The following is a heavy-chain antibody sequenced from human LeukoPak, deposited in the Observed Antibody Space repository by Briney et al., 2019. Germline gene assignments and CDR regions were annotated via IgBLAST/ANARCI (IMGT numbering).Heavy chain of an antibody. D-gene: IGHD6-13*01. J-gene: IGHJ4*02. V-gene: IGHV3-48*01. Sequence: GGSLRLSCATSGFLFRNYNMNWVGQAPGKGREWVSYISDSSMIYYAESVKGRFTISRDIASNSLYLQMNSLRAEDTGVYYCAREASYSSSWATFDYWGQGTLVTVSS. CDR2: ISDSSMI. CDR3: AREASYSSSWATFDY. CDR1: GFLFRNYN.